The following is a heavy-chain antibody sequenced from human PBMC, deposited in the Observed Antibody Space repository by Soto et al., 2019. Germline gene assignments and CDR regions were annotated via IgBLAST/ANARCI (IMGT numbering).Heavy chain of an antibody. Sequence: GSLRLSCAASGFTFSSYWMSWVRQAPGKGLEWVANIKQDGSEKYYVDSVKGRFTISRDNAKNSLYLQMNGLRAEDTAVYYCARSGQWLSSDFDYWGQGTLVTVSS. D-gene: IGHD6-19*01. CDR1: GFTFSSYW. V-gene: IGHV3-7*03. CDR2: IKQDGSEK. CDR3: ARSGQWLSSDFDY. J-gene: IGHJ4*02.